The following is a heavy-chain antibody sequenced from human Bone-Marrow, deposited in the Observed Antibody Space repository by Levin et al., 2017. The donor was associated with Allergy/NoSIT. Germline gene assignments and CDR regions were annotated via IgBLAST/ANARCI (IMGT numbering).Heavy chain of an antibody. CDR2: ITTSSSYL. CDR1: GFTFSTYS. V-gene: IGHV3-21*01. J-gene: IGHJ6*02. CDR3: AGDGGRSYDSSGYSYYYYYGMDV. Sequence: GEPLKISCAASGFTFSTYSMNWVRQAPGKGLEWVSSITTSSSYLYYADSVKGRFTVSRDDAKNSLYLQMDSLRPEDTAVYYCAGDGGRSYDSSGYSYYYYYGMDVWGQGATVTVSS. D-gene: IGHD3-22*01.